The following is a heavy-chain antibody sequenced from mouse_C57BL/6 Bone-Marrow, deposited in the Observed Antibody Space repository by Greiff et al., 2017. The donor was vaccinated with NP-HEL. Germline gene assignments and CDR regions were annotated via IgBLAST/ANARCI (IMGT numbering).Heavy chain of an antibody. CDR3: ARRVVPYAMDY. V-gene: IGHV1-15*01. D-gene: IGHD1-1*01. CDR2: IDPETGGT. Sequence: QVQLQQSGAELVRPGASVTLSCKASGYTFTDYEMHWVKQTPVHGLEWIGAIDPETGGTAYNQKFKSKATLTVDKSSSTAYMQLSSLTSEDSAVYYCARRVVPYAMDYWGQGTSVTVSS. CDR1: GYTFTDYE. J-gene: IGHJ4*01.